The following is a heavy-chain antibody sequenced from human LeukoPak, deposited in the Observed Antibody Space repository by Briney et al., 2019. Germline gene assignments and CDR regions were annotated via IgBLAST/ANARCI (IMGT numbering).Heavy chain of an antibody. V-gene: IGHV3-21*01. D-gene: IGHD2-2*01. Sequence: GGSLRLSCAASGFTFSDYSMNWVRQVPGKGLDWVSSISSTSTYILYADSVKGRFTISRDNARNSLYLQMNSLGAEDTAVYYCASNDVVVPAARNFDYWGQGTLVTVSS. CDR2: ISSTSTYI. CDR3: ASNDVVVPAARNFDY. CDR1: GFTFSDYS. J-gene: IGHJ4*02.